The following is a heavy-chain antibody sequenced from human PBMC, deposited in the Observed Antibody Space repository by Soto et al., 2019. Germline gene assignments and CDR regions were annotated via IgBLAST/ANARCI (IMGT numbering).Heavy chain of an antibody. CDR3: AKGPMYYDSSGYFDY. CDR2: ISGSGGST. V-gene: IGHV3-23*01. CDR1: GFTFSSYA. J-gene: IGHJ4*02. Sequence: GGSLRLSCAASGFTFSSYAMSWVRQAPGKGLEWVSAISGSGGSTYYADSVKGRFTISRDNSKNTLYLQMNSLRAEDTAVYYCAKGPMYYDSSGYFDYWGQGTLVTVSS. D-gene: IGHD3-22*01.